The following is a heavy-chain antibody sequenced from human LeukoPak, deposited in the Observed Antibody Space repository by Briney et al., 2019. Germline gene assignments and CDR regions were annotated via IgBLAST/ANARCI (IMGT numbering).Heavy chain of an antibody. CDR2: ISSSSSYI. CDR3: ARDQWFGELLSPYYYGMDV. V-gene: IGHV3-21*01. CDR1: GFTFSSYS. D-gene: IGHD3-10*01. J-gene: IGHJ6*04. Sequence: GGSLRLSCAASGFTFSSYSMNWVRQAPGKGLEWVSSISSSSSYIYYADSVKGRFTISRDNAKNSLYLQMNSLRAEDTAVYYCARDQWFGELLSPYYYGMDVWGKGTTVTVSS.